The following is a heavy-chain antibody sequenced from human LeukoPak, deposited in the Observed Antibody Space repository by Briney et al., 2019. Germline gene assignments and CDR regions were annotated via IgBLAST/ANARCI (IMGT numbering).Heavy chain of an antibody. V-gene: IGHV3-48*03. CDR3: AKSPGPRKFDP. Sequence: GGSLRLSCAASGFTFSSYEMNWVRQAPGKGLEWVSYISSSGSTIYYADSVKGRFTISRDNAKNSLYLQMNSLRAEDTAVYYCAKSPGPRKFDPWGQGTLVTVSS. CDR1: GFTFSSYE. CDR2: ISSSGSTI. J-gene: IGHJ5*02.